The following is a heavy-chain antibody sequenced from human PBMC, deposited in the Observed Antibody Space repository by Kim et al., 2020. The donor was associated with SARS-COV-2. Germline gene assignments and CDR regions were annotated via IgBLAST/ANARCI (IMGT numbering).Heavy chain of an antibody. J-gene: IGHJ4*02. CDR3: AREVKSRVATIGPLDY. CDR1: GFTFSSYG. Sequence: GGSLRLSCAASGFTFSSYGMHWVRQAPGKGLEWVAVIWYDGSNKYYADSVKGRFTISRDNSKNTLYLQMNSLRAEDTAVYYCAREVKSRVATIGPLDYWGQGTLVTVSS. V-gene: IGHV3-33*01. D-gene: IGHD5-12*01. CDR2: IWYDGSNK.